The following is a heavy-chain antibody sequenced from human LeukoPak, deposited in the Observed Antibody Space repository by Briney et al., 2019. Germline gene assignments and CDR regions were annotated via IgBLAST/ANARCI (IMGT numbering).Heavy chain of an antibody. V-gene: IGHV3-48*04. J-gene: IGHJ4*02. CDR3: ARAARDGYDY. Sequence: GGSLRLSCAACGLTFRIYGMNWVRQAPGKGPEWVSYISSGSDTIYYADSAKGRFTMSRDNTKNSLFLRMNSLRAEDTAVYYCARAARDGYDYWGQGTLVTVSS. CDR1: GLTFRIYG. D-gene: IGHD5-24*01. CDR2: ISSGSDTI.